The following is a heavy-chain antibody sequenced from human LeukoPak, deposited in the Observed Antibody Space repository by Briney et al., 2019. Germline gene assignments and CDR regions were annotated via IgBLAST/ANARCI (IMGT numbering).Heavy chain of an antibody. D-gene: IGHD6-6*01. CDR3: AKNTQYSGYYDC. Sequence: PGGSLRLSCAASGFTVSSNYMSWVRQAPGKGLEWVSVIYSGGITYYADSVKGRFTISRDNSKNTLYLQMNSLRAEDTAVYYCAKNTQYSGYYDCWGQGTLVAVSS. V-gene: IGHV3-53*01. J-gene: IGHJ4*02. CDR2: IYSGGIT. CDR1: GFTVSSNY.